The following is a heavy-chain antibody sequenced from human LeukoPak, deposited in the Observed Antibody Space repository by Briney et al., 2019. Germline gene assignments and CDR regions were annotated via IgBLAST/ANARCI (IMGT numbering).Heavy chain of an antibody. V-gene: IGHV3-33*01. J-gene: IGHJ5*02. D-gene: IGHD5-12*01. CDR3: ARDGYQSRSWFDP. CDR1: GFTFSSYG. Sequence: PGGSRRLSCAASGFTFSSYGMHWVRQAPGKGLEWVAVIWYDGSNKYYADSVKGRFTISRDNSKNTLDLQMNSLRAEDTAVYHCARDGYQSRSWFDPWGQGTMLTVSP. CDR2: IWYDGSNK.